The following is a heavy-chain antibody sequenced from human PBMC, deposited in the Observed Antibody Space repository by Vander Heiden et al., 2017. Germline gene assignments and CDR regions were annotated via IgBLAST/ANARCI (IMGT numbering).Heavy chain of an antibody. CDR2: ISWNRGSI. D-gene: IGHD6-13*01. CDR1: GFTFDDSA. V-gene: IGHV3-9*01. J-gene: IGHJ5*02. CDR3: AKVRLCSSSVGSGWFDP. Sequence: EVQLVDAGGGLVQPGRSLRRACAAYGFTFDDSAMHWVWQVRGKGLEWVSGISWNRGSIGYADSGKGRVTISRDNAKNSLLWQLNSLRAEEPALYYCAKVRLCSSSVGSGWFDPW.